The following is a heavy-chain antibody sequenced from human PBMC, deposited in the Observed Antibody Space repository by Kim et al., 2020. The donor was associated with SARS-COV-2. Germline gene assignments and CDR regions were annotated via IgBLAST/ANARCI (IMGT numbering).Heavy chain of an antibody. CDR3: ARGGDGYCSGGSCDGDGGWYQGWFDP. CDR1: GFTFSSYS. J-gene: IGHJ5*02. CDR2: ISSSSSTI. V-gene: IGHV3-48*04. Sequence: GGSLRLSCAASGFTFSSYSMNWVRQAPGKGLEWVSYISSSSSTIYYADSVKGRFTISRDNAKNSLYLQMNSLRAEDTAVYYCARGGDGYCSGGSCDGDGGWYQGWFDPWGQGTLVTVSS. D-gene: IGHD2-15*01.